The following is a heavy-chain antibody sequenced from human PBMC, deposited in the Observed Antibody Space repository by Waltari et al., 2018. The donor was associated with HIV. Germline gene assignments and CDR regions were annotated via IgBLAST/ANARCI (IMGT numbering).Heavy chain of an antibody. CDR3: ARGWSTSSFGP. Sequence: QVQLVQSGSELKKPGASVTVSCKASGYTFTTYAINWVRQAPGHGLEWMGWINTKTGNPTYAQGFTGRFVFSLDTSVSTAYLQISSLKAEDTAVYYCARGWSTSSFGPWGQGTLVTVSS. CDR1: GYTFTTYA. CDR2: INTKTGNP. D-gene: IGHD2-2*01. J-gene: IGHJ5*02. V-gene: IGHV7-4-1*02.